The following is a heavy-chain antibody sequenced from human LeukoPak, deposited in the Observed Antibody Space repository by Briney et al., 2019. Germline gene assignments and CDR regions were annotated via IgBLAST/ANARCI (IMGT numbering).Heavy chain of an antibody. CDR3: AGGYSYGLGDY. Sequence: PGGSLRLSCAASGFTFSSYSMNWVRQAPGKGLEWVSSISSSSSYIYSADSVKGRFTISRDNAKNSLYLQMNSLRAEDTAVYYCAGGYSYGLGDYWGQGTLVTVSS. J-gene: IGHJ4*02. V-gene: IGHV3-21*01. CDR1: GFTFSSYS. CDR2: ISSSSSYI. D-gene: IGHD5-18*01.